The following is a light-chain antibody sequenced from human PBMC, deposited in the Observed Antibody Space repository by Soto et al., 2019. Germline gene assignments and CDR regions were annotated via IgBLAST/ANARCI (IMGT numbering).Light chain of an antibody. CDR3: QVWDSSTLSGV. CDR2: DDG. J-gene: IGLJ3*02. CDR1: NIETKS. Sequence: SYELTQPPSVSVAPGQTARITCGGDNIETKSVQWYQQKPGQAPLMVVYDDGDRPSGIPERFSGSNSGNTATLTISRVKAADEGDYYCQVWDSSTLSGVFGGGTKVTVL. V-gene: IGLV3-21*02.